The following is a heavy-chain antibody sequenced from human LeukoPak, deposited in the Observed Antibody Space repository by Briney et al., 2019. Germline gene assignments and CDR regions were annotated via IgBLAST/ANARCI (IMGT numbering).Heavy chain of an antibody. D-gene: IGHD3-10*01. CDR2: VHTTGTT. Sequence: ASETLSLTCTVSGGSITSGSYFWSWIRQPAGEGLEWIGRVHTTGTTNYNPSLKSRVTISLDTSKNQFSLRLSSVTATDTAVYYCARYTTSWFVDYWGQGTQVTVSS. V-gene: IGHV4-61*02. J-gene: IGHJ4*02. CDR3: ARYTTSWFVDY. CDR1: GGSITSGSYF.